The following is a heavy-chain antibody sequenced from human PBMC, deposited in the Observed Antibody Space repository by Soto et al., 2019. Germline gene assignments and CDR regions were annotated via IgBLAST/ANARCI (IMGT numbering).Heavy chain of an antibody. D-gene: IGHD4-17*01. CDR3: GRGDYANAFDI. V-gene: IGHV4-30-2*01. Sequence: SETLCHTCAVSGGSISSGGDSWNWIRQPPGKGLEWIGNIYHSGSTYYNASLKSRVTISVDRSKNQFSLKLSSVTAADTAVYYCGRGDYANAFDIWGQGTMVTVSS. J-gene: IGHJ3*02. CDR1: GGSISSGGDS. CDR2: IYHSGST.